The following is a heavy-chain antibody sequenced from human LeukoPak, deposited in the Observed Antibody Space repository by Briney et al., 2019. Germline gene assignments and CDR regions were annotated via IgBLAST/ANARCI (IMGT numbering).Heavy chain of an antibody. J-gene: IGHJ6*04. CDR2: IIPIFGTA. Sequence: SVKLSCKASGGAFSSYAISWVRQAPGQGLESMGGIIPIFGTANYAQKFQGRVTITADKSTSTAYMELSSLRSEDTAVYYCARGFPYYYGSGSSYYYYYYGMDVWGKGTTVTVSS. V-gene: IGHV1-69*06. CDR1: GGAFSSYA. CDR3: ARGFPYYYGSGSSYYYYYYGMDV. D-gene: IGHD3-10*01.